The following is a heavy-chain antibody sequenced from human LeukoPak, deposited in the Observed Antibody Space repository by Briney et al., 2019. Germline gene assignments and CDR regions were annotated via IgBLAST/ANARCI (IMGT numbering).Heavy chain of an antibody. CDR2: IYYSGST. V-gene: IGHV4-59*01. D-gene: IGHD3-22*01. CDR3: ASYYYDSSGYEAFDI. Sequence: SETLSLTCTVSGGSISSYYWSWIRQPPGKGLEWIGYIYYSGSTNYNPSLKSRVTISVDTSKNQFSLKLSSVTAADTAVYYCASYYYDSSGYEAFDIWGQGTMVTVSS. CDR1: GGSISSYY. J-gene: IGHJ3*02.